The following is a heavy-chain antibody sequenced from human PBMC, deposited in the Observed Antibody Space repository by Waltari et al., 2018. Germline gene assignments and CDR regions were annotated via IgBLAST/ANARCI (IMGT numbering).Heavy chain of an antibody. Sequence: QVQLVQSGSELKKPGASVKVSCKASGYTFTSYAMNWVRQAPGQGRECMGWINTNPGNPTYAQGFTGRFFFSWDTSVSTAYLQISSLKAEDTAVYYCARGGSWYCSSTSCYYYYYMDVWGKGTTVTVSS. D-gene: IGHD2-2*01. CDR2: INTNPGNP. V-gene: IGHV7-4-1*02. CDR3: ARGGSWYCSSTSCYYYYYMDV. CDR1: GYTFTSYA. J-gene: IGHJ6*03.